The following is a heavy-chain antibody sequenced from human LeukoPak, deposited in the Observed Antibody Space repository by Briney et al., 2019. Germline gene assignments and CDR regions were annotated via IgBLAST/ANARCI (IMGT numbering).Heavy chain of an antibody. Sequence: SVKVSCKASGGTFSSYAISWVRQAPGQGLEWMGGIIPIFGTANYAQKFQGRVAITADKSTSTAYMELSSLRSEDTAVYYCARGEDTMVRGVDYWGQGTLVTVSS. J-gene: IGHJ4*02. CDR2: IIPIFGTA. D-gene: IGHD3-10*01. CDR3: ARGEDTMVRGVDY. CDR1: GGTFSSYA. V-gene: IGHV1-69*06.